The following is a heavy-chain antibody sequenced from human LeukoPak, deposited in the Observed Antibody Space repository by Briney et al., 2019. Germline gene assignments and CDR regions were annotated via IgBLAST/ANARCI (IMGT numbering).Heavy chain of an antibody. Sequence: ASVKVSCKASGYTFTSYGITWVRQAPGQGLEWMGWISAYNGSTNYAQKFQGRLTMTTDTSTNTAYMELRSLRPDDTAVYYCARDFFHGHCSGLTCFLLDSWGQGSLVTVSS. J-gene: IGHJ4*02. CDR3: ARDFFHGHCSGLTCFLLDS. D-gene: IGHD2-15*01. V-gene: IGHV1-18*01. CDR2: ISAYNGST. CDR1: GYTFTSYG.